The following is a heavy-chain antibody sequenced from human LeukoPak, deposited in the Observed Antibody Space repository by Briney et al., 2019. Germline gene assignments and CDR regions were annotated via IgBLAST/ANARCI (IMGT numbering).Heavy chain of an antibody. CDR3: AKDAFRFWSPRDYYYYYMDV. J-gene: IGHJ6*03. CDR1: GFTFSSYA. CDR2: ISYDGSNK. Sequence: GGSLRLSCAASGFTFSSYAMHWVRQAPGKGLEWVAVISYDGSNKYYADSVKGRFTISRDNSKNTLYLQMNSLRAEDTAVYYCAKDAFRFWSPRDYYYYYMDVWGKGTTVTISS. V-gene: IGHV3-30*04. D-gene: IGHD3-3*01.